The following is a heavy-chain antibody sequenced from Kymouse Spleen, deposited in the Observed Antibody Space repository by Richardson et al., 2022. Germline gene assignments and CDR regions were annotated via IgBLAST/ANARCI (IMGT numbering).Heavy chain of an antibody. Sequence: QLQLQESGPGLVKPSETLSLTCTVSGGSISSSSYYWGWIRQPPGKGLEWIGSIYYSGSTYYNPSLKSRVTISVDTSKNQFSLKLSSVTAADTAVYYCARHEGYNWNYEDYYYGMDVWGQGTTVTVSS. V-gene: IGHV4-39*01. CDR2: IYYSGST. CDR1: GGSISSSSYY. CDR3: ARHEGYNWNYEDYYYGMDV. J-gene: IGHJ6*02. D-gene: IGHD1-7*01.